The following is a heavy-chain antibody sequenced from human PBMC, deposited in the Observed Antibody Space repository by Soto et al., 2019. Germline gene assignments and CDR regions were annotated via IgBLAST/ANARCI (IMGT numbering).Heavy chain of an antibody. CDR1: GYSFTSYW. D-gene: IGHD6-6*01. CDR3: ARQLIAARSYYYYYGMDV. CDR2: IYPGDSDT. Sequence: GESLKISCKGSGYSFTSYWIGWVRQMPGKGLEWIGIIYPGDSDTRYSPSFQGQVTISADKSISTAYLQWSSLKASDTAMYYCARQLIAARSYYYYYGMDVWGQGTTVTVSS. V-gene: IGHV5-51*01. J-gene: IGHJ6*02.